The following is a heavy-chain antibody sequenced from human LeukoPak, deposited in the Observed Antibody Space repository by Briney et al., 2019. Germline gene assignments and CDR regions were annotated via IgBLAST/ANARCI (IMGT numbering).Heavy chain of an antibody. V-gene: IGHV4-39*07. CDR3: AGTHLLGSHAEYFQQ. J-gene: IGHJ1*01. CDR2: IYYSGST. D-gene: IGHD1-26*01. CDR1: GGSISSGGYY. Sequence: PSETLSLTCTVSGGSISSGGYYWSWIRQPPGKGLEWIGSIYYSGSTFYNPSLKSRVTISVDTSKNQFSLKLSSVTAADTAVYNCAGTHLLGSHAEYFQQWGQGTLVTVSS.